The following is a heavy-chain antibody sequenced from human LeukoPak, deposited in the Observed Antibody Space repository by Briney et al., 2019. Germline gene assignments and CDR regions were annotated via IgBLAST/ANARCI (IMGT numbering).Heavy chain of an antibody. D-gene: IGHD6-19*01. J-gene: IGHJ4*02. CDR2: VDPEDGET. V-gene: IGHV1-69-2*01. CDR3: ARGRWISSGWYVFDY. Sequence: ASVKISCKASGYTFTDYYMHWVQQAPGKGLEWMGRVDPEDGETIYAEKFQGRVTMTRNTSISTAYMELSSLRSEDTAVYYCARGRWISSGWYVFDYWGQGTLVTVSS. CDR1: GYTFTDYY.